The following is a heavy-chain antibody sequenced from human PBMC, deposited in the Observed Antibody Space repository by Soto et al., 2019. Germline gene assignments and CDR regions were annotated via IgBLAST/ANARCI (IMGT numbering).Heavy chain of an antibody. CDR3: ARENPDIVVVPAAIEGGPFDY. V-gene: IGHV3-33*01. CDR1: GFTFSSYG. J-gene: IGHJ4*02. CDR2: IWYDGSNK. Sequence: ESGGGVVQPGRSLRLSCAASGFTFSSYGMHWVRQAPGKGLEWVAVIWYDGSNKYYADSVKGRFTISRDNSKNTLYLQMNSLRAEDTAVYYCARENPDIVVVPAAIEGGPFDYWGQGTLVTVSS. D-gene: IGHD2-2*02.